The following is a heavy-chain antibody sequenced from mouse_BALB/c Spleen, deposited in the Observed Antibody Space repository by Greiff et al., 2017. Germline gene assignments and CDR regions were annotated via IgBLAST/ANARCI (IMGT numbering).Heavy chain of an antibody. CDR1: GFTFSSYA. Sequence: EVQGVESGGGLVKPGGSLKLSCAASGFTFSSYAMSWVRQTPEKRLEWVASISSGGSTYYPDSVKGRFTISRDNARNILYLQMSSLRSEDTAMYYCARGRHYYVGNYAMDYWGQGTSVTVSS. CDR2: ISSGGST. D-gene: IGHD1-2*01. J-gene: IGHJ4*01. V-gene: IGHV5-6-5*01. CDR3: ARGRHYYVGNYAMDY.